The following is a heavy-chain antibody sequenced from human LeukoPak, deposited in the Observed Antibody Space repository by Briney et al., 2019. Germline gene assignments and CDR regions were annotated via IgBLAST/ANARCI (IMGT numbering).Heavy chain of an antibody. CDR1: GGSISSSSYY. J-gene: IGHJ4*02. D-gene: IGHD2-15*01. CDR2: IYYSGTT. CDR3: ARGVVVVAATKGYYFDY. Sequence: SETLSLTCTVSGGSISSSSYYWDWIRQPPGKGLEWIGTIYYSGTTYYNPSLKSRVTISVDTSKNQFSLKLSSVTAADTAVYYCARGVVVVAATKGYYFDYWGQGTLVTVSS. V-gene: IGHV4-39*07.